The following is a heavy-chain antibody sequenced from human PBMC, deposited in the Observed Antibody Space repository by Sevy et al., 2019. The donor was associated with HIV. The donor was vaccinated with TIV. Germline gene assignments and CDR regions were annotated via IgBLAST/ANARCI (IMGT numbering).Heavy chain of an antibody. V-gene: IGHV3-43*01. J-gene: IGHJ4*02. CDR1: GFTFDDYT. Sequence: GGSLRLSCAASGFTFDDYTMHWVRQAPGKGLGWVSLISWDGGSTYYADSVKGRFTISRDNSKNSLYLQMNSLRTEDTALYYCAKEKGEGSGSYFDYWGQGTLVTVSS. CDR3: AKEKGEGSGSYFDY. CDR2: ISWDGGST. D-gene: IGHD1-26*01.